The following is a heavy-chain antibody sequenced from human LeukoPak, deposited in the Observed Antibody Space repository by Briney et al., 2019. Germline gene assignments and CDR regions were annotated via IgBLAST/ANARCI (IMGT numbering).Heavy chain of an antibody. V-gene: IGHV4-59*13. J-gene: IGHJ3*02. CDR2: ISYSGRT. CDR1: GGSISNDY. D-gene: IGHD5-12*01. CDR3: ARDLTGYSSLNAFDI. Sequence: SETLSLTCTVSGGSISNDYWSWIRHSPRKGLECIGYISYSGRTYYNPSLKSRVTISLDTSKNQFSLKLSSVTAADTAVYYCARDLTGYSSLNAFDIWGQGTMVTVSS.